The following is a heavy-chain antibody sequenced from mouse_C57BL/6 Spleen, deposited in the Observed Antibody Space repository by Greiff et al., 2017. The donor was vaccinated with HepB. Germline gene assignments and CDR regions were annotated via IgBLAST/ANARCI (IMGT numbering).Heavy chain of an antibody. D-gene: IGHD1-1*01. CDR1: GFTFSDYG. Sequence: EVHLVESGGGLVKPGGSLKLSCAASGFTFSDYGMHWVRQAPEKGLEWVAYISSGSSTIYYADTVKGRFTISRDNAKNTLFLQMTSLRSEDTAMYYCATSYYGSSYGYFDVWGTGTTVTVSS. CDR2: ISSGSSTI. CDR3: ATSYYGSSYGYFDV. V-gene: IGHV5-17*01. J-gene: IGHJ1*03.